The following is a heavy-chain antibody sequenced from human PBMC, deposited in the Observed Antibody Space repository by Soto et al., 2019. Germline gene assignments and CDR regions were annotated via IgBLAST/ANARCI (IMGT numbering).Heavy chain of an antibody. J-gene: IGHJ6*02. D-gene: IGHD2-2*01. Sequence: GASVKVSCKASGYTFTSYDINWVRQATGQGLEWMGWMNPNSGNTGYAQKFQGRVTMTRNTSISTAYMELSSLRSEDTAVYYCAGAGVGRYCSSTSCFNYGMDVWGQGTTVTVSS. CDR2: MNPNSGNT. CDR1: GYTFTSYD. V-gene: IGHV1-8*01. CDR3: AGAGVGRYCSSTSCFNYGMDV.